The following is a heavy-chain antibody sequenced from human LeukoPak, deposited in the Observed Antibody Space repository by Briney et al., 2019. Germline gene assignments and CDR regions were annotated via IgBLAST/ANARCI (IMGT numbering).Heavy chain of an antibody. CDR1: GFTFSSYG. CDR3: ARDQAYYDILTGYSGIDY. D-gene: IGHD3-9*01. Sequence: GGSLRLSCAASGFTFSSYGMHWVRQAPGKGLEYVSAISSNGGSTYYANSVKGRFTISRDNSKNTLYLQMGSLRAEDMAVYYCARDQAYYDILTGYSGIDYWGQGTLVTVSS. V-gene: IGHV3-64*01. CDR2: ISSNGGST. J-gene: IGHJ4*02.